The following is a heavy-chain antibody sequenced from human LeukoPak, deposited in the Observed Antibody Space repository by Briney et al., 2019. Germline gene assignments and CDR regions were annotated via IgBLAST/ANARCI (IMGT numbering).Heavy chain of an antibody. Sequence: SQTLSLTCAVSGGSISSGDYPWSWIRQPPGKGLEWIGYIFHTGHASYNPSLKSRVTISVDMSKNQLSLKLSSVTAADTAVYYCARGFYGSGSQFDYWGQGTLVTVSS. CDR2: IFHTGHA. V-gene: IGHV4-30-2*01. CDR3: ARGFYGSGSQFDY. D-gene: IGHD3-10*01. CDR1: GGSISSGDYP. J-gene: IGHJ4*02.